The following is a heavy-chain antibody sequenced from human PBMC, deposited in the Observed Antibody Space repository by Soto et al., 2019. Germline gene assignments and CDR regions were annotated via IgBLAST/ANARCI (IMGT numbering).Heavy chain of an antibody. CDR1: GGSISRYY. Sequence: SETLSLTCTVSGGSISRYYWSWIRQPPGKGLEWIGYIYYSGSTNYNPSLKSRVTISVDTSKNQFSLKLSSVTAADTAVYYCARESHYCGGDCYYYFDFWGQGILVTVSS. D-gene: IGHD2-21*01. V-gene: IGHV4-59*01. J-gene: IGHJ4*02. CDR2: IYYSGST. CDR3: ARESHYCGGDCYYYFDF.